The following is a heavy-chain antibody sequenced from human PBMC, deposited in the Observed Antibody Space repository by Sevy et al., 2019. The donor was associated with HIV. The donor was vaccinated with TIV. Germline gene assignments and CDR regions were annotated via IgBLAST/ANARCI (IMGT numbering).Heavy chain of an antibody. Sequence: ASVKVSCKASGYTFTGYSMHWVRQAPGQGLEWMGWINPNSGGTNYAQKFQGRVTMTRDTSISTAYMELSRLKFDDTAVYYCARVWNSDYYDSSGPIWFDPWGQGTLVTVSS. J-gene: IGHJ5*02. D-gene: IGHD3-22*01. V-gene: IGHV1-2*02. CDR1: GYTFTGYS. CDR2: INPNSGGT. CDR3: ARVWNSDYYDSSGPIWFDP.